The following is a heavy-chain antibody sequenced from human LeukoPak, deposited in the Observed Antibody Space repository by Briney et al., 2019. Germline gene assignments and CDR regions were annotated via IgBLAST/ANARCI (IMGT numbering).Heavy chain of an antibody. CDR2: ISGSGGST. J-gene: IGHJ2*01. CDR1: GFTFSNAW. CDR3: AKDGGGSGSYPKDWYFDL. V-gene: IGHV3-23*01. D-gene: IGHD1-26*01. Sequence: GGSLRLSCAASGFTFSNAWMSWVRQAPGKGLEWVSAISGSGGSTYYADSVKGRFTISRDNSKNTLYLQMNSLRAEDTAVYYCAKDGGGSGSYPKDWYFDLWGRGTLVTVSS.